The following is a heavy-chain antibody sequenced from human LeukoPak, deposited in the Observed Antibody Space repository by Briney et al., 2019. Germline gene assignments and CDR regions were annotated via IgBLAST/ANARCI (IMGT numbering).Heavy chain of an antibody. D-gene: IGHD3-3*01. J-gene: IGHJ5*02. CDR3: AREFSHLEWLRIETAHSNWFDP. CDR1: GGSISSGSYY. V-gene: IGHV4-61*02. Sequence: PSETLSLTCTVPGGSISSGSYYWSWIRQPAGKGLEWIGRIYTSGSTNYNPSLKSRVTISVDTSKNQFSLKLSSVTAADTAVYYCAREFSHLEWLRIETAHSNWFDPWGQGTLVTVSS. CDR2: IYTSGST.